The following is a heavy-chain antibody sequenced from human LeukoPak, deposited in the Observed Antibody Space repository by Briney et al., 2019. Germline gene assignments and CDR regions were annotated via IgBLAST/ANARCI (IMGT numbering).Heavy chain of an antibody. D-gene: IGHD3-22*01. J-gene: IGHJ4*02. CDR3: AGLVGRYSSGLYYYYFDY. CDR2: MYLSGTT. V-gene: IGHV4-4*02. Sequence: SGTLSLTCTVSGYSINSLDLWSWVRPPPGKGLEWIGEMYLSGTTHSNPSVKSRVTISIDKSKNQFFLNLSSVTAADTAVYYCAGLVGRYSSGLYYYYFDYWGQGTLVTVSS. CDR1: GYSINSLDL.